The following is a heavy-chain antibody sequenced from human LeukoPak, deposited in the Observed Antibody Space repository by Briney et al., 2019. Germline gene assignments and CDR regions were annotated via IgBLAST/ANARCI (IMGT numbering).Heavy chain of an antibody. Sequence: GGSLRLSCAASGFTFSNYNMNWVRQAPGKGLEWVSYISSDGYTIFYADSVQGRLTISRDNAKNSLFLQMNSLRAEDTAMHYCARPYCSSTSCPTFDDWGQGTLVTVSS. CDR1: GFTFSNYN. V-gene: IGHV3-48*01. J-gene: IGHJ4*02. CDR2: ISSDGYTI. D-gene: IGHD2-2*01. CDR3: ARPYCSSTSCPTFDD.